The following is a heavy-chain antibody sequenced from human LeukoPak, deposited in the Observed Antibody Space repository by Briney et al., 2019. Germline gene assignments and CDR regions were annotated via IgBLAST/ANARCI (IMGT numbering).Heavy chain of an antibody. J-gene: IGHJ5*02. V-gene: IGHV3-23*01. CDR1: GFTFSSYG. D-gene: IGHD3-10*01. Sequence: GGSLRLSCAASGFTFSSYGMSWVRQAPGKGLEWVSAISGSGGSTYYADSVKGRFTISRDNSKNTLYLQMNSLRAEDTAVYYCAKYWITMVRGVITVDWFDPWGQGTLVTASS. CDR3: AKYWITMVRGVITVDWFDP. CDR2: ISGSGGST.